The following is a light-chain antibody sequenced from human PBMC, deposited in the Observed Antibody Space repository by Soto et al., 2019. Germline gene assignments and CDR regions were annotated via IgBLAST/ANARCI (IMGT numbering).Light chain of an antibody. V-gene: IGLV2-14*01. J-gene: IGLJ2*01. CDR3: SSYTSSSTYVV. Sequence: QSALTQPASVSGSPGQSITISCTGTSSDVGGYNYVSWYQQHPGKAPKLMIYEVSNRPSGVSNRFSGSKSGNTASLTISGLQAEDEADYYCSSYTSSSTYVVFGGGIKVTVL. CDR2: EVS. CDR1: SSDVGGYNY.